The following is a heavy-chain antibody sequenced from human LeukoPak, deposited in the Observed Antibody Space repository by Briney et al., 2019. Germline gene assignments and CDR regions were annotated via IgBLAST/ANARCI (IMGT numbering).Heavy chain of an antibody. V-gene: IGHV1-18*01. Sequence: ASVKVSCKASGYTFTSYGISWVRQAPGQGLEGMGWISAYNGNTNYAQKLQGRVTMTTDTSTSTAYMELRSLRSDVTAVYYCASARAGYFDWLLNYWGQGTLVTVSS. CDR3: ASARAGYFDWLLNY. D-gene: IGHD3-9*01. J-gene: IGHJ4*02. CDR1: GYTFTSYG. CDR2: ISAYNGNT.